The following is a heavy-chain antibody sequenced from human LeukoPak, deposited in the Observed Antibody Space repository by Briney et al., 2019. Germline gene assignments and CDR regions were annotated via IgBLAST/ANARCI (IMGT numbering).Heavy chain of an antibody. CDR2: ISYDGSNI. CDR1: GFTFSNYW. Sequence: PGGSLRLSCAASGFTFSNYWMHWVRQAPGKGLEWVALISYDGSNIYSSDSVKGRFTISRDNSKNTLYLHMNSLRPEDTALYYCAKDQDDYDVFTGYYDYWGRGTLVTVSS. CDR3: AKDQDDYDVFTGYYDY. D-gene: IGHD3-9*01. J-gene: IGHJ4*02. V-gene: IGHV3-30*18.